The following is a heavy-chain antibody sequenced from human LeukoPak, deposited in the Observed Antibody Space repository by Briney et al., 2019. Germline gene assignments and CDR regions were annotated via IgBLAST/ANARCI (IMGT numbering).Heavy chain of an antibody. Sequence: ASVKVSCKAAGYTFTGYYMFWVRQAPGQGLEWMGRINPNSGGTNYAQKFQDRVTMTRDTSINTAYMELSSLRSDDTAVYYCAIASGNYFLDYWGQGTLVIVSS. D-gene: IGHD1-26*01. CDR3: AIASGNYFLDY. CDR2: INPNSGGT. V-gene: IGHV1-2*06. J-gene: IGHJ4*02. CDR1: GYTFTGYY.